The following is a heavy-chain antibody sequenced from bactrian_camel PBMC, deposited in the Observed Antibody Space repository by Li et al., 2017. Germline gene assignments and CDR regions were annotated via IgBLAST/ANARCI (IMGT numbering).Heavy chain of an antibody. CDR1: GTTVRSHC. V-gene: IGHV3S53*01. CDR2: YINTQSA. CDR3: AAAPWYTGSCWQQNAYRY. D-gene: IGHD6*01. Sequence: HVQLVESGGGSVQAGGSLRLSCEVSGTTVRSHCMAWFRQAPGKQREGVAVVYINTQSAIYGDSVKGRFTITQDNGKNTVYLQMNSLKPEDSAMYYCAAAPWYTGSCWQQNAYRYWGQGTQVTVS. J-gene: IGHJ4*01.